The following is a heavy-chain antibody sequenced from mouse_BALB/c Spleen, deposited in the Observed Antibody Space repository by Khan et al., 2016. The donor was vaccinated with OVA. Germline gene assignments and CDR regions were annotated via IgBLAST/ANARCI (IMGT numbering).Heavy chain of an antibody. Sequence: QIQLVQSGPDLKKPGETVKISYKASGYTFTNYGINWVKQAPGKGLKWMGWIYTYTGEPTYADDFKGRFAFYLDTSASTAYLQINNLKNEDTSTYFCARGGRRAMDYWGQGTSVTVSS. CDR3: ARGGRRAMDY. CDR1: GYTFTNYG. D-gene: IGHD3-3*01. J-gene: IGHJ4*01. CDR2: IYTYTGEP. V-gene: IGHV9-3-1*01.